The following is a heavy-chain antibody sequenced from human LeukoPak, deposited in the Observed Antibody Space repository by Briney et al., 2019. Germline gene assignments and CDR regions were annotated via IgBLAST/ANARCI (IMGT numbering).Heavy chain of an antibody. J-gene: IGHJ5*02. V-gene: IGHV3-23*01. D-gene: IGHD3-3*01. Sequence: GGSLRLSCAASGFTFSSYAMSWVRQAPGKGLEWVSAISGSGGSTYYADSVKGRFTISRHNSKNTLYLQMNSLRAEDTAVYYCASSVLDTEGSWFDPWGQGTLVTVSS. CDR2: ISGSGGST. CDR3: ASSVLDTEGSWFDP. CDR1: GFTFSSYA.